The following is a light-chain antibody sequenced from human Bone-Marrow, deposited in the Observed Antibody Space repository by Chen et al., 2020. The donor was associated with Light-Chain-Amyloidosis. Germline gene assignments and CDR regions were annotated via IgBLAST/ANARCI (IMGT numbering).Light chain of an antibody. Sequence: EIVLTQSPGTLSLSPGERATLSCRASQSVSSSYLAWYQQKPGQAPRLLIYGASNRATGIPDRFSGSGSGTDFTLPISRLEPEDFAVYYCQQHGGSPPYTFGQGTKLEIK. V-gene: IGKV3-20*01. CDR1: QSVSSSY. CDR2: GAS. CDR3: QQHGGSPPYT. J-gene: IGKJ2*01.